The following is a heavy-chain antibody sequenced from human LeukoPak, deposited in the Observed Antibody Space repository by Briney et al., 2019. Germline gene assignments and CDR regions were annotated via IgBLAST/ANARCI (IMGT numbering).Heavy chain of an antibody. Sequence: GGSLRLSCAASGFTFSNAWMSWVRQAPGKGLEWVGCIKSKTDGGTTDYAAPVKGRFTISRDDSKNTLYLQMNSLKTEDTAVYYCTTDRDLSSGLRYFGWPIVWGQGTLVTVSS. CDR1: GFTFSNAW. CDR2: IKSKTDGGTT. CDR3: TTDRDLSSGLRYFGWPIV. D-gene: IGHD3-9*01. J-gene: IGHJ4*02. V-gene: IGHV3-15*01.